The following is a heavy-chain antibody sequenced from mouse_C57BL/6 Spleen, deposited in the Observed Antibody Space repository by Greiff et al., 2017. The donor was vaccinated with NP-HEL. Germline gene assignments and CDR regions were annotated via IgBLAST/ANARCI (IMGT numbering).Heavy chain of an antibody. CDR3: ARSGSYSYYAMDY. J-gene: IGHJ4*01. CDR1: GYTFTSYW. V-gene: IGHV1-61*01. CDR2: IYPSDSET. Sequence: QVQLQQPGAELVRPGSSVKLSCKASGYTFTSYWMDWVKQRPGQGLEWIGNIYPSDSETHYNQKFKDKATLTVDKSSSTAYMQLSSLTSEDSAVYYCARSGSYSYYAMDYWGQGTSVTVSS. D-gene: IGHD2-12*01.